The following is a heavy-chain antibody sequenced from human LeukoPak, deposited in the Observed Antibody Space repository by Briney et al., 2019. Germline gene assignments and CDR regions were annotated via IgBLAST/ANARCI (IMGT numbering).Heavy chain of an antibody. D-gene: IGHD1-14*01. CDR1: GGTFSSYA. CDR2: IIPILGIA. Sequence: ASVKVSCKASGGTFSSYAISWVRQAPGQGLEWMGRIIPILGIANYAQKFQGRVTITADKSTSTAYMELSSLRSEDTAVYYCARGLVRGTGRVVYSSYFDYWGQGTLVTVSS. CDR3: ARGLVRGTGRVVYSSYFDY. J-gene: IGHJ4*02. V-gene: IGHV1-69*04.